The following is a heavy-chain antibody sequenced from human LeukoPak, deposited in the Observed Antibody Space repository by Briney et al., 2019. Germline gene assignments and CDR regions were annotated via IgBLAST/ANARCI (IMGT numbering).Heavy chain of an antibody. CDR1: GYTFTSYG. Sequence: ASVKVSCKASGYTFTSYGISWVRQAPGQGLEWMGWISAYNGNTHYAQKFQGRVTMTIDTSTNTVNMELRSLRSDDTAVYFCARLYSSYWPLECMDVWGQGTTIIVSS. D-gene: IGHD3-22*01. CDR2: ISAYNGNT. J-gene: IGHJ6*02. V-gene: IGHV1-18*01. CDR3: ARLYSSYWPLECMDV.